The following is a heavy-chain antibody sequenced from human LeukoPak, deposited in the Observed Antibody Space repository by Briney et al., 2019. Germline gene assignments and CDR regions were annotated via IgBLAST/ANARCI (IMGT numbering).Heavy chain of an antibody. D-gene: IGHD2-21*02. CDR3: ARERVWRYCGGDSCGWFDP. CDR1: GGSFSGYY. V-gene: IGHV4-59*10. Sequence: PSETLSLTCAVYGGSFSGYYWSWIRQPPGKGLEWIGRIYTSGSTNYNPSLKSRVTISVDTSKNQFSLKLSSVTAADTAVYYCARERVWRYCGGDSCGWFDPWGQGTLVTVSS. J-gene: IGHJ5*02. CDR2: IYTSGST.